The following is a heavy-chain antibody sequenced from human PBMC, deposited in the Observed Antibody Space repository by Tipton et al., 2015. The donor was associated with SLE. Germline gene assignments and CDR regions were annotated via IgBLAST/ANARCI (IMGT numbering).Heavy chain of an antibody. CDR1: GASISSYY. J-gene: IGHJ4*02. Sequence: TLSLTCTVSGASISSYYWSWIRQPPGKGLEWIGYVYDIEFTNYNPSLKSRVTISLDTSKNQFSLKLSSVTAADTAVYYCARGGTKHDSSGNIDYWGQGPLVTASS. D-gene: IGHD3-22*01. CDR3: ARGGTKHDSSGNIDY. CDR2: VYDIEFT. V-gene: IGHV4-59*01.